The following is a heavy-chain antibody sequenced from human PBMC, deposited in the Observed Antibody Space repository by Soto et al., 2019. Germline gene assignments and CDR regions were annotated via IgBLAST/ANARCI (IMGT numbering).Heavy chain of an antibody. V-gene: IGHV4-61*01. CDR3: AREPKRYSSGWYTQNWFDP. D-gene: IGHD6-19*01. CDR2: IYYSGST. CDR1: GGSVSSGSYY. Sequence: SETLSLTCTVSGGSVSSGSYYWSWIRQPPGKGLEWIGYIYYSGSTNHNPSLKSRVTISVDTSKNQFSLKLSSVTAADTAVYYCAREPKRYSSGWYTQNWFDPWGQGTLVTVSS. J-gene: IGHJ5*02.